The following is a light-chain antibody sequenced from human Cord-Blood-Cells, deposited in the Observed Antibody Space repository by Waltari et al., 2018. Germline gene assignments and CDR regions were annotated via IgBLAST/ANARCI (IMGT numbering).Light chain of an antibody. V-gene: IGLV2-11*01. CDR3: CSYAGSYTRV. Sequence: QSALTQPRSVSGSPGQSVTISCTGTSSEGGGYNYVSWYQQHPGQAPKLMIYDVSTRPSGVPDRFSGSKSGNTASLTISGLQAEDEADYYCCSYAGSYTRVFGGGTKLTVL. J-gene: IGLJ3*02. CDR1: SSEGGGYNY. CDR2: DVS.